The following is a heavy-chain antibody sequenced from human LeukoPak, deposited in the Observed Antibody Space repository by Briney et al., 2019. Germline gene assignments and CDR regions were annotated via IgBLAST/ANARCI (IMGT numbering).Heavy chain of an antibody. CDR2: IAQDGSET. J-gene: IGHJ4*02. Sequence: PGGSLRLSCAASGFTFSNYWMTWIRQAPGKGLEWVANIAQDGSETYYVDSVKGRFTISRDNAKNSLFLQMSSLRAGDTAVYFCARLWGYLGAETFDYWGQGTLVTVSS. CDR3: ARLWGYLGAETFDY. D-gene: IGHD3-22*01. CDR1: GFTFSNYW. V-gene: IGHV3-7*03.